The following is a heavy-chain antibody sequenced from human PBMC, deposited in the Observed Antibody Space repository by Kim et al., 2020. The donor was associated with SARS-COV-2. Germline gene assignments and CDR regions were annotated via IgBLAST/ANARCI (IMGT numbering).Heavy chain of an antibody. D-gene: IGHD2-15*01. Sequence: ADYVKRRFNISRENAENTMYLQMNRLRAEDTAVYYCARDLSSSGGSGYWGQGTLVTVSS. J-gene: IGHJ4*02. CDR3: ARDLSSSGGSGY. V-gene: IGHV3-74*01.